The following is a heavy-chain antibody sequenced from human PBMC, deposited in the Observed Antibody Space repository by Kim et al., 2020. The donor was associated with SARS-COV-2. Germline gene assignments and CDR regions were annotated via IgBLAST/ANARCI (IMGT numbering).Heavy chain of an antibody. V-gene: IGHV4-34*01. CDR3: ARARPRITFDSGLDV. D-gene: IGHD3-16*01. J-gene: IGHJ6*02. Sequence: NPPLKDRVTLSVDTAKNQVSLKMRSVTAGDTAVYYCARARPRITFDSGLDVWGQGTTVTVSS.